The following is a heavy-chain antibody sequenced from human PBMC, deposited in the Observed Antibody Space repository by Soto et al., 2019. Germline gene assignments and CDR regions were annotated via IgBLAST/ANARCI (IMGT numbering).Heavy chain of an antibody. CDR2: IIPIFGTA. V-gene: IGHV1-69*06. CDR1: GGTFSSYA. CDR3: ARVDYGSGSYGPFYYYGMDV. D-gene: IGHD3-10*01. Sequence: SVKVSCKASGGTFSSYAISWVRQAPGQGLEWMGGIIPIFGTANYAQKFQGRVTITADKSTSTAYMELSSLRSEDTAVYYCARVDYGSGSYGPFYYYGMDVWGQGTTVTVSS. J-gene: IGHJ6*02.